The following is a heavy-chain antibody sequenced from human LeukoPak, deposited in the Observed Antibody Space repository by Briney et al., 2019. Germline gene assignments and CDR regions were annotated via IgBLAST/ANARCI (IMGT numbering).Heavy chain of an antibody. CDR1: GFSFSDYT. Sequence: TGGSLRLSCAGSGFSFSDYTMNWVRRAPGKGLEWVSSISSSSSYIYYADSVKGRFTISRDNAKNSLYLQMNSLRAEDTAVYYCARGYGRADYWGQGTLVSVSS. J-gene: IGHJ4*02. CDR3: ARGYGRADY. V-gene: IGHV3-21*01. CDR2: ISSSSSYI. D-gene: IGHD5-18*01.